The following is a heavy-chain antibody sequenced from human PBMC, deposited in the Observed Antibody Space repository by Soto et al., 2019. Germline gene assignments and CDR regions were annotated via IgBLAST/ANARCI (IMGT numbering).Heavy chain of an antibody. Sequence: GGSLRLSCAASGFTFSGSALHWVRQASGKGLEWGGRITSKANSYPTAYAASVKGRFTISRDDSKNTAYLQMNSLKTEDTAVYYGTKAYGHCPRHLPDYWGQGTLVTLSS. D-gene: IGHD4-17*01. V-gene: IGHV3-73*01. CDR1: GFTFSGSA. CDR3: TKAYGHCPRHLPDY. J-gene: IGHJ4*02. CDR2: ITSKANSYPT.